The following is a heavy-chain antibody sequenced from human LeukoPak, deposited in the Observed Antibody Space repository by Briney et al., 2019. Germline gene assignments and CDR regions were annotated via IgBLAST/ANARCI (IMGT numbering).Heavy chain of an antibody. CDR3: AREYGSSVTTGDY. J-gene: IGHJ4*02. V-gene: IGHV1-69*05. Sequence: SVKVSCKASGGTFSSYAISWVRQAPGQGLEWMGGIIPIFGTANYAQKFQGRVTMTRDTSTSTVYMELSSLRSEDTAVYYCAREYGSSVTTGDYWGQGTLVTVSS. CDR2: IIPIFGTA. D-gene: IGHD4-17*01. CDR1: GGTFSSYA.